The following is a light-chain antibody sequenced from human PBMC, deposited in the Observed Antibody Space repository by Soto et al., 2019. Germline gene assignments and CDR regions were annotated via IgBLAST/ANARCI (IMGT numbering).Light chain of an antibody. J-gene: IGKJ1*01. CDR3: QQLNSYPRT. V-gene: IGKV1-9*01. Sequence: DIHLTRSPSVLSASVGDRVTITCRASQGINSYLAWYQQKPGKVPKLLIFAASTLHSGVPSRFSGSGSGTEFTLTISSLQPEDFATYYCQQLNSYPRTFGQGTKVEIK. CDR2: AAS. CDR1: QGINSY.